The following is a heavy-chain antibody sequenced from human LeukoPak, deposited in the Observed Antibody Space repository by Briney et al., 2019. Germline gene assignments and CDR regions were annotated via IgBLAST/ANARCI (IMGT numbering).Heavy chain of an antibody. J-gene: IGHJ4*02. V-gene: IGHV4-39*01. CDR1: GGSISSSTYY. CDR2: IYYSGST. D-gene: IGHD6-6*01. Sequence: SETLSLTCTVSGGSISSSTYYWDWIRQPPGKGLEWIGNIYYSGSTYYYPSLKSRATISIDTSKHQFSLKLSSVTAADTAVYYCARQGEYTTSLGRKQFDYWGQGALVTVSS. CDR3: ARQGEYTTSLGRKQFDY.